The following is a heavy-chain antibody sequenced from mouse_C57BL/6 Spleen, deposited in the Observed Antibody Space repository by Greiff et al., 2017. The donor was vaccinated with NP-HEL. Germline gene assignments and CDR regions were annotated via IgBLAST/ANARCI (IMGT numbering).Heavy chain of an antibody. CDR2: ISSGSSTI. J-gene: IGHJ1*03. D-gene: IGHD2-12*01. CDR1: GFTFSDYG. Sequence: DVMLVESGGGLVKPGGSLKLSCAASGFTFSDYGMHWVRQAPEKGLEWVAYISSGSSTIYYADTVKGRFTISRDNAKNTLFLQMTSLRSEDTAMYYCAVTTHWYFDVWGTGTTVTVSS. CDR3: AVTTHWYFDV. V-gene: IGHV5-17*01.